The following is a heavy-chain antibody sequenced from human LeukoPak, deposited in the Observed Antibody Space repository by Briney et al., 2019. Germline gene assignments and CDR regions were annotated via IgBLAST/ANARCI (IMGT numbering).Heavy chain of an antibody. J-gene: IGHJ4*02. D-gene: IGHD3-3*01. CDR3: ARDPPTDYDFWSGYFDY. CDR1: GGTFSSYA. V-gene: IGHV1-69*05. CDR2: IIPIFGTA. Sequence: SVKVSCRASGGTFSSYAISWVRQAPGQGLEWMGRIIPIFGTANYAQKFQGRVTITTDESTSTAYMELSSLRSEDTAVYYCARDPPTDYDFWSGYFDYWGQGTLVTVSS.